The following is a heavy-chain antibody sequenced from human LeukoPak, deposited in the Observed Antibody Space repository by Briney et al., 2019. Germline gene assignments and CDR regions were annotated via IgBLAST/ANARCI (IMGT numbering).Heavy chain of an antibody. Sequence: PGGSLRLSCVGSGFTLNTYWIHWVRQAPGKELVWVSRVINDGSGANYADSVKGRFTISRDNAKNTVYLQMNSLRVEDTAVYYCARAKPADFDLWGRGTLVTVSS. D-gene: IGHD1-14*01. CDR1: GFTLNTYW. J-gene: IGHJ2*01. CDR2: VINDGSGA. V-gene: IGHV3-74*01. CDR3: ARAKPADFDL.